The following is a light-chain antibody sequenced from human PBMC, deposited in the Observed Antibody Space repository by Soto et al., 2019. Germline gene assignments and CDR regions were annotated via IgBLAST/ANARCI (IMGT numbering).Light chain of an antibody. CDR1: ETISSNY. J-gene: IGKJ2*01. CDR2: AAS. V-gene: IGKV1-39*01. CDR3: QQSFDTPYT. Sequence: DILMTQSPSSLSASVGDRVSITCRASETISSNYLNWYQQKPGKAPELLVYAASILHAGVPSRFTGSGFDTDFTLTISSLQPEDFAMYYCQQSFDTPYTCGQGTKVEI.